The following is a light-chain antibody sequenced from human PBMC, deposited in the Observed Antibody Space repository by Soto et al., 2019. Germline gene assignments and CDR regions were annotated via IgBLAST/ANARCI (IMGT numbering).Light chain of an antibody. CDR2: WAS. CDR1: HSVLYSSNNTNY. J-gene: IGKJ1*01. Sequence: DIVMTQSPDSLAVFLGDSATINCNSSHSVLYSSNNTNYLAWYQQKPGQPPKLLISWASTRASGVPARFSGTGSGTDFSLTISSLPAEDVAVYYCQQYYSTTWTFGQGTEVDI. CDR3: QQYYSTTWT. V-gene: IGKV4-1*01.